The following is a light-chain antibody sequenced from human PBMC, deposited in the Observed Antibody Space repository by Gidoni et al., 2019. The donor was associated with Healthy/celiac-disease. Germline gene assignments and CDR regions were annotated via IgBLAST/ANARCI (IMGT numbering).Light chain of an antibody. CDR3: QQYNNWPPLT. CDR1: QSVSSN. V-gene: IGKV3-15*01. J-gene: IGKJ4*01. Sequence: EVVMTQSPATLSVSPGERATLSCRASQSVSSNLAWYQQKPGQAPRLLMYGASTRATGSPARFSGSGSGTEFTLTISSLQSEDFAVYYCQQYNNWPPLTFGGGTKVETK. CDR2: GAS.